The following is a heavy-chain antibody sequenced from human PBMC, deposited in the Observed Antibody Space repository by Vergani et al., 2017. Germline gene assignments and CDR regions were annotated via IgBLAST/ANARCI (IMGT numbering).Heavy chain of an antibody. CDR3: AKGSKAARFSYYYYYMDV. V-gene: IGHV3-23*01. CDR2: ISGSGGST. J-gene: IGHJ6*03. D-gene: IGHD6-6*01. Sequence: EVQLLESGGGLVQPGGSLRLSCAASGFTFSSYAMSWVRQAPGKGLEWVSAISGSGGSTYYADSVKGRFTISRDNSKNTLYLQMNSLRAEDTAVYYCAKGSKAARFSYYYYYMDVWGKGTTVTVSS. CDR1: GFTFSSYA.